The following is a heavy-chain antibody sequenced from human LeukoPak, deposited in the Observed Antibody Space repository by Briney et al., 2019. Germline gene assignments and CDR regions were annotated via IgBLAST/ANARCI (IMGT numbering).Heavy chain of an antibody. Sequence: SETLSLTCTVSGGSISSYYWSWIRQPPGKGLEWIGYIYYSGSTNYNPSLKSRVTISVDTSKNQFSLKLSSVTAADTAVYYCASKRRQFYYNWFDPWGQGTLVTVSS. J-gene: IGHJ5*02. CDR1: GGSISSYY. CDR3: ASKRRQFYYNWFDP. V-gene: IGHV4-59*12. D-gene: IGHD2/OR15-2a*01. CDR2: IYYSGST.